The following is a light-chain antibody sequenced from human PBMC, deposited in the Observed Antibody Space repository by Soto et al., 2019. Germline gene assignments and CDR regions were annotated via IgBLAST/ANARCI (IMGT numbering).Light chain of an antibody. J-gene: IGLJ3*02. CDR1: TGVVTSGHY. CDR3: ALYDSGPWV. CDR2: DTN. V-gene: IGLV7-46*01. Sequence: QAVVTQESSLTVSPGGTVTLTCGSSTGVVTSGHYPYWFQQKPGPAPRTLMYDTNNTHSWTPARFSGSLLGGKAALTLSGAQSDDEAEYFSALYDSGPWVFGGGTKLTVL.